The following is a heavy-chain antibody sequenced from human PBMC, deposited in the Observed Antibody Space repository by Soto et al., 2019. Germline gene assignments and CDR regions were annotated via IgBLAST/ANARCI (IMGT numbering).Heavy chain of an antibody. CDR1: GGTFSSYA. V-gene: IGHV1-69*01. J-gene: IGHJ6*02. CDR2: IIPIFGTA. Sequence: QVQLVQSGAEVKKPGSSVKVSCKASGGTFSSYAISWVRQAPGQGLEWMGGIIPIFGTANYAQKFQGRVTITADESPSTAYMELSSLRSEDTAVYYCASSQPPPCTYYYYYGMDVWGQGTTVTVSS. CDR3: ASSQPPPCTYYYYYGMDV.